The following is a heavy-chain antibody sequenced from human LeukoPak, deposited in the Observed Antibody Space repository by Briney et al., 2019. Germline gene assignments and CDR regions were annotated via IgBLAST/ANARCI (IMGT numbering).Heavy chain of an antibody. D-gene: IGHD4/OR15-4a*01. CDR2: IYSGGYT. V-gene: IGHV3-53*01. J-gene: IGHJ4*02. CDR3: ARDDPYGD. Sequence: PGGSPRLSCAASGFTVSSNHMSWVRQAPGKGLEWVSVIYSGGYTNYADSVKGRFTISRDNSKNTLYLQMNSLRVEDTAVYYCARDDPYGDWGQGTLVTVSS. CDR1: GFTVSSNH.